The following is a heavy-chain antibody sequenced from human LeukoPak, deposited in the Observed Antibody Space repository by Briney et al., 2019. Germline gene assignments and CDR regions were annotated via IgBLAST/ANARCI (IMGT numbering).Heavy chain of an antibody. CDR1: GYTFTGYY. Sequence: ASVKVSCKASGYTFTGYYMHWVRQAPGQGLEWMGWINPNSGGTNYAQKFQGRVTMTRDTSISTAYMELSRLRSDDTAVYYCARWQWLENYWFDPWGQGTLVTVSS. D-gene: IGHD6-19*01. J-gene: IGHJ5*02. V-gene: IGHV1-2*02. CDR2: INPNSGGT. CDR3: ARWQWLENYWFDP.